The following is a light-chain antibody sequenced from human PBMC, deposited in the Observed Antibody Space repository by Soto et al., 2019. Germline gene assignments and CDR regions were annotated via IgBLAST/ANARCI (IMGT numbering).Light chain of an antibody. CDR3: QQYDTFWT. J-gene: IGKJ1*01. Sequence: DIQMTQSPSTLSASVGDSITITCRASQSISTWLAWYQQKPGKAPKLLIYKASSLESGVPSRFSGSGSGTEFTLTMNNLQPDDFATYYCQQYDTFWTFGQGTKVEIK. CDR1: QSISTW. CDR2: KAS. V-gene: IGKV1-5*03.